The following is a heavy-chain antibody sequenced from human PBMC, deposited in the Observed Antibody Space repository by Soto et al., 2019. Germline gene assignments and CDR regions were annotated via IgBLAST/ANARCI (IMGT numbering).Heavy chain of an antibody. J-gene: IGHJ6*02. V-gene: IGHV5-51*01. CDR1: GYTFTNYW. CDR2: IYPGNSNT. D-gene: IGHD1-26*01. Sequence: EVQLVQSGAEVKKPGESLKISCKGSGYTFTNYWIAWVRQMPGKGLEWMGIIYPGNSNTRYSPSFQAQVTISADKSITTAYLQWASLKASDTAVYYCARPDYVSIAGDLEHWGQGTTVTVSS. CDR3: ARPDYVSIAGDLEH.